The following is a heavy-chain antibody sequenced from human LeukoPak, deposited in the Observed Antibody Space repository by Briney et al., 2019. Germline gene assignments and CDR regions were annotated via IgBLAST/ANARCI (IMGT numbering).Heavy chain of an antibody. J-gene: IGHJ3*02. CDR3: ARHTYYDFWSGYYSGAYDAFDI. V-gene: IGHV4-59*08. CDR1: GGSISSYY. CDR2: IYYSGST. Sequence: SETLSLTCTVSGGSISSYYWSWIRQPPGKGLEWIGYIYYSGSTNYNPSLKSRVTISVDTSKNQFSPKLSSVTAADTAVYYCARHTYYDFWSGYYSGAYDAFDIWGQGTMVTVSS. D-gene: IGHD3-3*01.